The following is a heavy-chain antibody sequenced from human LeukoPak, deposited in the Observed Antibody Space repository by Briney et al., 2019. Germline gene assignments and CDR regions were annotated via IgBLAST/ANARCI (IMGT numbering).Heavy chain of an antibody. V-gene: IGHV4-39*07. CDR2: IYYSGST. J-gene: IGHJ4*02. D-gene: IGHD2-15*01. CDR3: AREPICSGGSCYADNTYYFDY. Sequence: SETLSLTCTVSGGSISSSSYYWGWIRQPPGKGLEWIGSIYYSGSTYYNPSLKSRVTISVDTSKNQFSLKLSSVTAADTAVYYCAREPICSGGSCYADNTYYFDYWGQGTLVTVSS. CDR1: GGSISSSSYY.